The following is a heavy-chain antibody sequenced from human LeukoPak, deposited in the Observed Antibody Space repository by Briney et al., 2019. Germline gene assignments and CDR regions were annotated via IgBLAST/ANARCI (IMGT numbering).Heavy chain of an antibody. CDR2: IDSDASRT. D-gene: IGHD2-15*01. Sequence: GGSLRLSCAASGFTFNNYWIHWVRRVPGKDLVWVSRIDSDASRTNYADSVKGRFTISRDNVKNMVYLQMSSLTVEDTAVYYCARYCNGDTCDGALDLWGQGTLVTVSS. J-gene: IGHJ3*01. CDR1: GFTFNNYW. CDR3: ARYCNGDTCDGALDL. V-gene: IGHV3-74*01.